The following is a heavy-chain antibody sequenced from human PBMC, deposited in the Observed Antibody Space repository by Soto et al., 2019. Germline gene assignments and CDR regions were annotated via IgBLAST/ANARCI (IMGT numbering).Heavy chain of an antibody. Sequence: QVHLQESGPGQVKPSETLSLICTGSGGSVNSDTFYWSWIRQPPGRGLEWIGYIYYTGSTNYNPSLKSRVTISIDTSRNKFSLKLSSVTAADTAVYYCAREFSNSPEAFDSWGQGSLVTVSS. V-gene: IGHV4-61*01. CDR2: IYYTGST. J-gene: IGHJ4*02. D-gene: IGHD6-6*01. CDR3: AREFSNSPEAFDS. CDR1: GGSVNSDTFY.